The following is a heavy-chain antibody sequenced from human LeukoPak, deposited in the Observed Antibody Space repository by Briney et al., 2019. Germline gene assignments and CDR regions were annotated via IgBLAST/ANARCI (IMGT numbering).Heavy chain of an antibody. D-gene: IGHD6-19*01. J-gene: IGHJ4*02. CDR1: GFTFSSYG. CDR2: IWYDGSNK. V-gene: IGHV3-33*01. CDR3: ARASAVAGTDY. Sequence: GGSLRLSCAASGFTFSSYGMHWVRQAPGKGLEWVAVIWYDGSNKYYADSVKGRFTISRDNSKNTLYLQMNSLRAEDTAVYYCARASAVAGTDYWGQGTLVTVSS.